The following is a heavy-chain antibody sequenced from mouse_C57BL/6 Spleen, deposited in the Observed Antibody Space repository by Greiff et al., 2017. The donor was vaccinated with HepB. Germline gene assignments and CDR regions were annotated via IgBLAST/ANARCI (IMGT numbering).Heavy chain of an antibody. CDR2: IWSGGST. J-gene: IGHJ2*01. Sequence: QVQLQQSGPGLVQPSQSLSITCTVSGFSLTSYGVHWVRQSPGKGLEWLGVIWSGGSTDYNAAFISRLSISKDNSKSQVFFKMNSLQADDTAIYYCARDYSNGRGYFDYWGQGTTLTVSS. D-gene: IGHD2-5*01. CDR1: GFSLTSYG. CDR3: ARDYSNGRGYFDY. V-gene: IGHV2-2*01.